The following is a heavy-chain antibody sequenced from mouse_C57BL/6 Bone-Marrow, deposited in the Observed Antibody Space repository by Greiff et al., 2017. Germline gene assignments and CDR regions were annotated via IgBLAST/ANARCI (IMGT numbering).Heavy chain of an antibody. J-gene: IGHJ3*01. CDR1: GFTFSSYA. CDR2: ISDGGSYT. Sequence: GQGVESGGGLVKPGGSLKLSCAASGFTFSSYAMSWVRQTPEKRLEWVATISDGGSYTYYPDNVKGRFTISRDNAKNNLYLQMSHLKSEDTAMYYCASSLAYWGQGTLVTVSA. CDR3: ASSLAY. V-gene: IGHV5-4*01.